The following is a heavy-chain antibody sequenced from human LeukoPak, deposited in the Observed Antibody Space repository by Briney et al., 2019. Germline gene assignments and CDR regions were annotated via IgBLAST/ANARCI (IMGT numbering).Heavy chain of an antibody. CDR1: GFTFSSYT. J-gene: IGHJ6*03. Sequence: GGSLRLSCAASGFTFSSYTTHWVRQAPGKGLEWVAFIRYDGSNKYYADSVKGRFTISRDNSKNTLYLQMNSLRAEDTAVYYCAKSPNLFDYYYMDVWGKGTTVTVSS. CDR2: IRYDGSNK. D-gene: IGHD2-21*01. CDR3: AKSPNLFDYYYMDV. V-gene: IGHV3-30*02.